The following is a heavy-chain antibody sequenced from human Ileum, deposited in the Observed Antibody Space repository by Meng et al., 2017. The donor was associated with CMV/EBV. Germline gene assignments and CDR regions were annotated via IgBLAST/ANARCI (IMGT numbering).Heavy chain of an antibody. CDR3: ARRWESLSYFDY. D-gene: IGHD1-26*01. CDR2: MRSDGSDI. J-gene: IGHJ4*02. V-gene: IGHV3-30*02. Sequence: GGFLRLSCAASGFIFSSYGMHWVRQAPGKGLEWVAFMRSDGSDIHYVDSVKGRFIISRDNSNNMLYLQMNSLRLDDTAIYYCARRWESLSYFDYWGQGAPVTVSS. CDR1: GFIFSSYG.